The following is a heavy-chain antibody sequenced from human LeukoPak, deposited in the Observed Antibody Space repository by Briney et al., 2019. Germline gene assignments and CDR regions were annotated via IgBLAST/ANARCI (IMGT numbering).Heavy chain of an antibody. Sequence: PGGSLRLSCAVSGFTLNIDWLHWVRQVPGKGLVWVSRIYTDGSTNYADSVKGRFTISRDSATNTLYLQMNSLRAEDTAVYYCATSLITRFDYWGQGTLVTVSS. CDR1: GFTLNIDW. J-gene: IGHJ4*02. CDR2: IYTDGST. D-gene: IGHD3-16*01. CDR3: ATSLITRFDY. V-gene: IGHV3-74*01.